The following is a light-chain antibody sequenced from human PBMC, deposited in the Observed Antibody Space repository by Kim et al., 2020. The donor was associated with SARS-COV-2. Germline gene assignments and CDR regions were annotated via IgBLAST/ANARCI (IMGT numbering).Light chain of an antibody. CDR3: MQDTHWPYT. CDR2: KIS. V-gene: IGKV2-30*02. CDR1: QRLVHSDGRTY. J-gene: IGKJ2*01. Sequence: DVVMTQSPLSLPVTLGQPASISCRSNQRLVHSDGRTYLNWFHQRPGQSPRRLIYKISTRDSGVPDRFSGSGSGTDFPLEISRVEAEDVVIYYCMQDTHWPYTFGQGTKLEI.